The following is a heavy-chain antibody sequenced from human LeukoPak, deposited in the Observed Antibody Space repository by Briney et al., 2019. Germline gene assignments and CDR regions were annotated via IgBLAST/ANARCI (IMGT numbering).Heavy chain of an antibody. CDR1: GFXFSSYA. CDR2: ISGSGGST. Sequence: GGSLRLSCAASGFXFSSYAISWVRQAPGKGLKWVSAISGSGGSTYYADSVKGRFTISRDNSKNTLYLQMNSLRAEDTAVHYCAKFSRSKRELHPNFDSWGQGTLVTVSS. V-gene: IGHV3-23*01. CDR3: AKFSRSKRELHPNFDS. J-gene: IGHJ4*02. D-gene: IGHD1-26*01.